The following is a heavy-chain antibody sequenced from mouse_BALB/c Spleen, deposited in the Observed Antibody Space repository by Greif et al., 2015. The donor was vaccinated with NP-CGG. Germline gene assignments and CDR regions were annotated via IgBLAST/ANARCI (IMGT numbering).Heavy chain of an antibody. CDR3: ARGGASRAY. Sequence: EVKVVESGGGLVKPGGSLKLSCAASGFTFSSYAMSWVRQTPEKRLEWVASISSGGSTYYPDSWKGRFTISGDNARNILYLQVSSVRSEDTAMYYCARGGASRAYWGQGILVTVSA. CDR1: GFTFSSYA. CDR2: ISSGGST. J-gene: IGHJ3*01. V-gene: IGHV5-6-5*01.